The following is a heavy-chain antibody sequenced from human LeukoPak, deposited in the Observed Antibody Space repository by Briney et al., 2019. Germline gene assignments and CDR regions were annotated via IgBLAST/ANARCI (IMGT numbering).Heavy chain of an antibody. J-gene: IGHJ4*02. CDR2: INHSGST. CDR1: GGSFSGYY. CDR3: ARVPPTHSYGDYGNFDY. Sequence: PSETLSLTCAVYGGSFSGYYWSWIRQPPGKGLEWIGEINHSGSTNYNPSLKSRVTISVDTSKNQFSLKLSSVTAADTAVYYCARVPPTHSYGDYGNFDYWGQGTLVTVSS. V-gene: IGHV4-34*01. D-gene: IGHD4-17*01.